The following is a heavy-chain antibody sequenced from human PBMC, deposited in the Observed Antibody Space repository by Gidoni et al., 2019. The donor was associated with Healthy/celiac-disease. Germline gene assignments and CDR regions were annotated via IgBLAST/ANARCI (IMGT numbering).Heavy chain of an antibody. Sequence: QLVESRGGVVQPGRSLGPSRAATGFSFSSSAMPWVRQAPGKGLEGVAVISYDGSNKYYADSVKGRFTISRDNSKNTLYLQMDSLRAEDTAVYYCASVGGYDSPYFDYWGQGTLVTVSS. CDR1: GFSFSSSA. CDR3: ASVGGYDSPYFDY. D-gene: IGHD5-12*01. CDR2: ISYDGSNK. V-gene: IGHV3-30*04. J-gene: IGHJ4*02.